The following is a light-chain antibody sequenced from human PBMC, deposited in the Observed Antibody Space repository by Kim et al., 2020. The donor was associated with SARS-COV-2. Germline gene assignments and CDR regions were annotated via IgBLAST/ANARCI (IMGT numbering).Light chain of an antibody. CDR3: QQRSNWPPRLT. CDR1: QRVSSY. V-gene: IGKV3-11*01. CDR2: DAS. Sequence: EIVLTQSPATLSLSPGERDTLSCRASQRVSSYLAWYQQKPGQAPRLLIYDASNRATGIPARFSGSGSGTDFTLTISSLEPEDFAVYYCQQRSNWPPRLTFGGGTKVDIK. J-gene: IGKJ4*01.